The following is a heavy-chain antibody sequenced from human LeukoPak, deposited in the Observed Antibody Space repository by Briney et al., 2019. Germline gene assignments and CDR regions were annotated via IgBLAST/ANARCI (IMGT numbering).Heavy chain of an antibody. Sequence: PSETLSLTCTVSGYSISSGYYWGWIRQPPGKGLEWIGSIYHSGSTYYNPSLKSRVTISVDTSKNQFSLKLSSVTAADTAVYYCASYSSSWYGGGFDYWGQGTLVTVSS. CDR2: IYHSGST. V-gene: IGHV4-38-2*02. CDR1: GYSISSGYY. J-gene: IGHJ4*02. D-gene: IGHD6-13*01. CDR3: ASYSSSWYGGGFDY.